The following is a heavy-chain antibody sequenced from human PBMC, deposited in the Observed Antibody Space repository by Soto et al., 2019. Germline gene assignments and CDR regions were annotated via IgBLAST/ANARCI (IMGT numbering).Heavy chain of an antibody. CDR1: GFTFSYYW. CDR2: IHSDGSST. Sequence: EVQLVESEGGLVQPGGSLRLSCAASGFTFSYYWMHWVRQAPGQGLVWVSRIHSDGSSTTYADSVKGRFTISTDNAKNTLYLQMNSLRAEDTAVYYCARGDRGAFDLWGQGTMVTVSS. J-gene: IGHJ3*01. D-gene: IGHD2-21*02. CDR3: ARGDRGAFDL. V-gene: IGHV3-74*01.